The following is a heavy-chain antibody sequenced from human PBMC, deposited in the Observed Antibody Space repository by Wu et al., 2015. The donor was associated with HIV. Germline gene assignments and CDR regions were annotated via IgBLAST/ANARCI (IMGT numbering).Heavy chain of an antibody. Sequence: QVQLQQWGTGLLKPSETLSLTCAVYGGSFSGYYWTWVRQPPGKGLEWIAEINHNGSTNYNPSLKTRLIISIDTSKNQFSLKLSFVTAADTAVYYCARGPRSEYIGLNYFDPWGQGTLVTVSS. CDR2: INHNGST. V-gene: IGHV4-34*02. CDR1: GGSFSGYY. CDR3: ARGPRSEYIGLNYFDP. D-gene: IGHD2/OR15-2a*01. J-gene: IGHJ5*02.